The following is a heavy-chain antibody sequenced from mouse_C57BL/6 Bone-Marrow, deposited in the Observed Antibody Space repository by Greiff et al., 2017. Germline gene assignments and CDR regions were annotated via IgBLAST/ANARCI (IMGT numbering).Heavy chain of an antibody. V-gene: IGHV1-64*01. Sequence: QVQLQQSGAELVKPGASVKLSCKASGYTFTSYWMHWVKQRPGQGLEWIGMIHPNSGSTNYNEKFKSKATLTVDKSSSTAYMQLSSLTSEDSAVYYCAREGWFPFAYWGQGTLVTVSA. CDR3: AREGWFPFAY. CDR2: IHPNSGST. D-gene: IGHD2-3*01. CDR1: GYTFTSYW. J-gene: IGHJ3*01.